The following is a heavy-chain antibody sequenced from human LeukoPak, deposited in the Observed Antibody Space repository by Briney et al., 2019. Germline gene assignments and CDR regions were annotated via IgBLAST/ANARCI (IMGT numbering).Heavy chain of an antibody. CDR1: GDSINYYY. J-gene: IGHJ4*02. CDR2: VYYNGSA. CDR3: ARKGGHFDY. V-gene: IGHV4-59*01. Sequence: SETLSLTCTVSGDSINYYYWSWIRQSPGKGLEWIGYVYYNGSAKYNPPLKSRVTISVDMSKNQFSLKVSSVTAADTAIYYCARKGGHFDYWGQGTLVTVPS. D-gene: IGHD2-15*01.